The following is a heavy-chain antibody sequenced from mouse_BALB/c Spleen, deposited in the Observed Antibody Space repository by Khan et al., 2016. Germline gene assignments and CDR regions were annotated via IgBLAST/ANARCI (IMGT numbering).Heavy chain of an antibody. D-gene: IGHD1-1*01. V-gene: IGHV3-2*02. CDR1: GYSITSDYA. CDR2: IGYSGST. CDR3: ARNRHYFGSSYWYFDV. Sequence: EVQLVESGPGLVKPSQSLSLTCTVTGYSITSDYAWNWFRQFPGNKLAWMGYIGYSGSTSYNPSLKSRISITRDTSRNQFFLQLNSVTTEDTSTYYCARNRHYFGSSYWYFDVWGAGTTVTVSS. J-gene: IGHJ1*01.